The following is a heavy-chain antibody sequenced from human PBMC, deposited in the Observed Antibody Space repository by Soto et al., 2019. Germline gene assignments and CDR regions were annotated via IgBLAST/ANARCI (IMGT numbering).Heavy chain of an antibody. CDR1: GFTFSSYW. D-gene: IGHD3-10*01. CDR2: IGLDGSEK. Sequence: EGQLVESGGALVQPGDSLRLSCAASGFTFSSYWMTWVRQAPGKGLEWVANIGLDGSEKHFVDSVKGRFTISRDNAKNSLYLQMNFLRAEDMAIYYCARGGSDMDVWGKGTTVTVSS. CDR3: ARGGSDMDV. V-gene: IGHV3-7*01. J-gene: IGHJ6*03.